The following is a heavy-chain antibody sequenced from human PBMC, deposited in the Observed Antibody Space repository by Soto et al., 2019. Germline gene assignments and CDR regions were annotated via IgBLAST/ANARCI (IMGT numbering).Heavy chain of an antibody. CDR3: ARIPRGPGNAFDI. CDR2: IFSIAEK. D-gene: IGHD3-10*01. J-gene: IGHJ3*02. Sequence: QVTLKESGPVLVKPTETLTLTCTVSGFSLSNGKMGVSWIRQPPGKALEWLAHIFSIAEKSYSTSLRSRLTISKDPSKSQVVLTMTNMDPVDTATYYCARIPRGPGNAFDIWGKGSMVTVAS. V-gene: IGHV2-26*01. CDR1: GFSLSNGKMG.